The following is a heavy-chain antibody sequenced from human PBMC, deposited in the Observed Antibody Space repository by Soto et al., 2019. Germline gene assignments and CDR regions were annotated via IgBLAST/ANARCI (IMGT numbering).Heavy chain of an antibody. CDR1: GFTFKNHW. V-gene: IGHV3-7*01. CDR2: INEDGSST. J-gene: IGHJ4*02. CDR3: AKDVEWSLVF. D-gene: IGHD3-3*01. Sequence: GGSLRLSCAASGFTFKNHWMNWVRQVPGRGMEWVAKINEDGSSTYFADSVRGRFTISRDNAKNALFLQMNSLKVEDTAIYYCAKDVEWSLVFWGLGTLVTVSS.